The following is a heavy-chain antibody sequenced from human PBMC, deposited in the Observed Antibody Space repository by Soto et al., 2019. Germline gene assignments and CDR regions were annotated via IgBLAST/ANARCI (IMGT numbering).Heavy chain of an antibody. J-gene: IGHJ6*02. V-gene: IGHV3-53*01. CDR1: GFTVSSNY. CDR3: ASEWYSPFDWPKTYNTRSVWMDV. Sequence: GGSLRLSCAASGFTVSSNYMSWVRQAPGKGLEWVSVIYSGGSTYYADSVKGRFTISRDNSKNTLYLQMNSLRAEDTAVYYCASEWYSPFDWPKTYNTRSVWMDVWGQGTTVTVSS. CDR2: IYSGGST. D-gene: IGHD3-9*01.